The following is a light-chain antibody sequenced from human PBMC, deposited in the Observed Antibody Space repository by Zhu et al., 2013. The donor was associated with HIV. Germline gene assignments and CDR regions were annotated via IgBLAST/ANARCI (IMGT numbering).Light chain of an antibody. CDR2: ATS. CDR3: QQSYSTPLS. V-gene: IGKV1-39*01. CDR1: RSITTN. J-gene: IGKJ3*01. Sequence: DIQMTQSPSSLSASVGDRVTIDCRASRSITTNLNWYQVRPGKAPKLLIYATSALYAGVPSRFSGSGSETNFTLTINNLEPEDFATYYCQQSYSTPLSFGPGTKVDIK.